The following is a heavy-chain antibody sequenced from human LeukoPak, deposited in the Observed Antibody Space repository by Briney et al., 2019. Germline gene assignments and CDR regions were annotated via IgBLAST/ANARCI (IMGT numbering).Heavy chain of an antibody. D-gene: IGHD6-13*01. V-gene: IGHV3-30-3*01. CDR1: GFTFSSYA. CDR3: AGHSSSWYLFPDY. J-gene: IGHJ4*02. CDR2: ISYDGSNK. Sequence: SGGSLRLSCAASGFTFSSYAMHWVRQAPGKGLEWVAVISYDGSNKYYADSVKGRFTISRDNSKNTLYLQVNSLRAEDTAVYYCAGHSSSWYLFPDYWGQGTLVTVSS.